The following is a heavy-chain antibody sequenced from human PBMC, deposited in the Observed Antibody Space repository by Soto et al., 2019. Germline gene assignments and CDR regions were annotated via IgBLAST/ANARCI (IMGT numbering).Heavy chain of an antibody. CDR3: ARQDYNYAYFDF. Sequence: GESLKISCKGSGYSFTNYWIGWVRQMPGKGLEWMGIIYPGDSDTRYSPSFQGQVIISVDQSISTAYLQWSSLQASDTAMYYCARQDYNYAYFDFWSQGTLVTVSS. CDR2: IYPGDSDT. CDR1: GYSFTNYW. J-gene: IGHJ4*02. V-gene: IGHV5-51*01. D-gene: IGHD5-18*01.